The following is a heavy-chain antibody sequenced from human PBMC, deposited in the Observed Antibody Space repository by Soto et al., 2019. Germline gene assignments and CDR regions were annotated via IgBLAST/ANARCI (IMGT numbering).Heavy chain of an antibody. CDR1: GGSISSYY. CDR3: ARGGVDDFWSGYYGMDV. V-gene: IGHV4-59*01. D-gene: IGHD3-3*01. CDR2: IYYSGST. J-gene: IGHJ6*02. Sequence: QVQLQESGPGLVKPSETLSLTCTVSGGSISSYYWSWIRQPPGKGLEWIGYIYYSGSTNYNPSLQRRAPLAVHPSNNQVSRTLSAVTAADTAVYSCARGGVDDFWSGYYGMDVWGQGTTVTVSS.